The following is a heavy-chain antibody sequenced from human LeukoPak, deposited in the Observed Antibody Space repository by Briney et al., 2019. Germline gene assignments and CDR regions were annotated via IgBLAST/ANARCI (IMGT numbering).Heavy chain of an antibody. V-gene: IGHV3-30*02. CDR2: IRYDGSNK. CDR1: GFTFSSYG. CDR3: AKDHDYDILTGLLYYFDY. D-gene: IGHD3-9*01. J-gene: IGHJ4*02. Sequence: AGGSLRLSCAASGFTFSSYGMHWVRQAPGKGLEWVAFIRYDGSNKYYADSVKGRFTISRDNSKNTLYLQMNSLRAEDTAVYYCAKDHDYDILTGLLYYFDYWGQGTLVTVSS.